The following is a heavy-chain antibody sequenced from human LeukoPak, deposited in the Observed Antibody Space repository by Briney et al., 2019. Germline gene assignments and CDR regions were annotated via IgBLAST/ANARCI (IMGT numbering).Heavy chain of an antibody. V-gene: IGHV4-61*08. D-gene: IGHD6-13*01. CDR2: IYNSGST. CDR3: ARTMGHGSSWYYGMDV. CDR1: GGSISSGGYS. J-gene: IGHJ6*02. Sequence: SETLSLTCAVSGGSISSGGYSWSWIRQPPGKGLEWIGYIYNSGSTNYNPSLKSRVTISVDTSKNQFSLKLSSVTAADTAVYYCARTMGHGSSWYYGMDVWGQGTTVTVSS.